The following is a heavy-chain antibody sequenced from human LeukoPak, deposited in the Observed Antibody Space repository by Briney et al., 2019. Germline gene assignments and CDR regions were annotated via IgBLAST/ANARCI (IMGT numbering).Heavy chain of an antibody. Sequence: SETLSLTCAVYGGSFSGYYWSWIRQPPGKGLEWIVEINHSGSTNYNPSLKGRVTISVDTSKNQFSLKLSSVTAADTAVYYCARGGRYHPLSYYYSYYMDVWGKGTTVTVSS. CDR1: GGSFSGYY. CDR3: ARGGRYHPLSYYYSYYMDV. CDR2: INHSGST. J-gene: IGHJ6*03. V-gene: IGHV4-34*01. D-gene: IGHD1-26*01.